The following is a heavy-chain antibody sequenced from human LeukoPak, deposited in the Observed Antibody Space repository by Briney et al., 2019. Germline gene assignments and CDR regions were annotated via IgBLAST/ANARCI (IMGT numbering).Heavy chain of an antibody. Sequence: GGSLRLSCAASGFTFSSYATSWVRQAPGKGLEWVSAISVSGGSTYYADSVKGRFTISRDNSKNTLYLQMDSLRADDTAVYYCAKNRHRLPSDYWGQGTLVTVSS. V-gene: IGHV3-23*01. CDR2: ISVSGGST. D-gene: IGHD2-2*01. CDR3: AKNRHRLPSDY. J-gene: IGHJ4*02. CDR1: GFTFSSYA.